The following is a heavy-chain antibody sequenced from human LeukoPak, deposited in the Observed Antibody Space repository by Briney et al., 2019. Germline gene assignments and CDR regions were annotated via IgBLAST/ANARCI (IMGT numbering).Heavy chain of an antibody. D-gene: IGHD3-3*01. V-gene: IGHV1-2*02. CDR1: GYTYPRYH. Sequence: GAAVTVSCMASGYTYPRYHKHWVRQPPGQGREWMGWINPNSGGTHYPRRVTMTRDTSIRTAYMELSRLRSDDTAVYYCAKDQYYDFWSGPEGSNWFDPWGQGTLVTVSS. CDR3: AKDQYYDFWSGPEGSNWFDP. J-gene: IGHJ5*02. CDR2: INPNSGGT.